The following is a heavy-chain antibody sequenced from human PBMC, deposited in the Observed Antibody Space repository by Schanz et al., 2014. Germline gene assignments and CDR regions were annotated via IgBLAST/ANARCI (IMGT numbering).Heavy chain of an antibody. CDR2: ISDYNADT. Sequence: QVQLVQSGAEVKKPGASVKVSCKASGYTFTSYGISWVRQAPGQGPEWMGWISDYNADTKYAQKVQGRVTMTTDTSTSTAYMELRSLRSDDTAVYYCARDRPSGYALDFWGQGTLVTVSS. D-gene: IGHD5-12*01. CDR3: ARDRPSGYALDF. V-gene: IGHV1-18*04. J-gene: IGHJ4*02. CDR1: GYTFTSYG.